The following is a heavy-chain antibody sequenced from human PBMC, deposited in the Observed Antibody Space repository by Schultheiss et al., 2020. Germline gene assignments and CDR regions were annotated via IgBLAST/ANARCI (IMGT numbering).Heavy chain of an antibody. CDR3: ATGIRHYYYYGMDV. CDR2: INAGNGNT. V-gene: IGHV1-3*01. Sequence: GESLKISCKGSGYSFTSYWIGWVRQMPGKGLEWMGWINAGNGNTKYSQKFQGRVTITRDTSASTAYMELSSLRSEDTAVYYCATGIRHYYYYGMDVWGQGTTVTVSS. CDR1: GYSFTSYW. D-gene: IGHD2-15*01. J-gene: IGHJ6*02.